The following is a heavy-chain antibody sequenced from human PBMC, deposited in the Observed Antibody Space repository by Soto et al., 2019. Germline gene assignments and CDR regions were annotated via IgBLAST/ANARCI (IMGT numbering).Heavy chain of an antibody. V-gene: IGHV4-34*01. CDR1: GGSFSGYY. CDR3: ARVLHNYYGSGSYNDY. CDR2: INHSGST. D-gene: IGHD3-10*01. Sequence: SETLSLTCAVYGGSFSGYYWSWIRQPPGKGLEWTGEINHSGSTNYNPSLKSRVTISVDTSKNQFSLKLSSVTAADTAVYYCARVLHNYYGSGSYNDYWGQGTLVTVSS. J-gene: IGHJ4*02.